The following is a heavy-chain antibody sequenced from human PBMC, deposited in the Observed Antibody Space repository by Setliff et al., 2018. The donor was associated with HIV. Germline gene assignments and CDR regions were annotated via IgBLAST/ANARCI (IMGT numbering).Heavy chain of an antibody. J-gene: IGHJ4*02. D-gene: IGHD3-16*02. V-gene: IGHV3-48*01. Sequence: PGGSLRLSCAASGFTFSSYSMNWVRQTPGKGLEWISYISATGTIKYADSVKGRFTISRDNAKNTLYLQMNSLRAEDTGVYYCARLWSYDYVWGSYRPVDYWGRGTLVTVS. CDR1: GFTFSSYS. CDR2: ISATGTI. CDR3: ARLWSYDYVWGSYRPVDY.